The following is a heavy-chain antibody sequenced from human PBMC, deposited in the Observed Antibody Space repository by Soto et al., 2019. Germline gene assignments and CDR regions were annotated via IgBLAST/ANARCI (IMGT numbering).Heavy chain of an antibody. CDR2: ISYDGGNK. CDR1: GFTFRSYG. V-gene: IGHV3-30*18. D-gene: IGHD5-18*01. CDR3: AKEQRGYSYGYGILGYYYYGMDV. Sequence: GGSLRLSCAASGFTFRSYGMHWVRQAPGKGLEWVAVISYDGGNKYYADSVKGRFTISRDNSKNTLYLQMNSLRAEDTAVYYCAKEQRGYSYGYGILGYYYYGMDVWGQGTTVTVSS. J-gene: IGHJ6*02.